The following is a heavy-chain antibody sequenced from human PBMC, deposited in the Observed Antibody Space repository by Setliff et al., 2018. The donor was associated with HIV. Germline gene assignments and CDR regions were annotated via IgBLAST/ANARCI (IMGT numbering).Heavy chain of an antibody. V-gene: IGHV3-48*04. CDR1: GFTFSSYA. CDR3: AGTDDNYGDYPGYYNYYYYDIDV. J-gene: IGHJ6*03. D-gene: IGHD4-17*01. CDR2: ISGSGSTI. Sequence: PGGSLRLSCAASGFTFSSYAMSWVRQAPGKGLEWVSAISGSGSTIYYADSVKGRFTISRDNAKNSLYLQMNSLRAEDTAVYYCAGTDDNYGDYPGYYNYYYYDIDVWGKGTTVTVSS.